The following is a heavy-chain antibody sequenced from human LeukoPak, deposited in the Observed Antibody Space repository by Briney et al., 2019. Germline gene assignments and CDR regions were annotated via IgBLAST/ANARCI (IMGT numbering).Heavy chain of an antibody. J-gene: IGHJ4*02. V-gene: IGHV3-30-3*01. CDR1: GFTFSSYA. D-gene: IGHD3-22*01. Sequence: QPGGSLRLSCAASGFTFSSYAMHWVRQAPGKGLEWVAVISYDGSNKYYADSVKGRFTISRDNSKNTLYLQMNSLRAEDTAVYYCARANTYYYDSSGYYYWDYFDYWGQGTLVTVSS. CDR2: ISYDGSNK. CDR3: ARANTYYYDSSGYYYWDYFDY.